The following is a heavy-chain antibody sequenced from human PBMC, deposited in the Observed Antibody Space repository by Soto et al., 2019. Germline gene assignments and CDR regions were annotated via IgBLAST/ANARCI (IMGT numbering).Heavy chain of an antibody. CDR1: GGSIRSGGDS. Sequence: PSGTLALACTVSGGSIRSGGDSGSWIRQPPGKGLEWIGYIYHSGSTYYNPSLKSRVTISVDRSKNQFSLKLSSVTAADTAVYYCARVPGPRGQGTLVTVPS. V-gene: IGHV4-30-2*01. CDR3: ARVPGP. CDR2: IYHSGST. J-gene: IGHJ5*02.